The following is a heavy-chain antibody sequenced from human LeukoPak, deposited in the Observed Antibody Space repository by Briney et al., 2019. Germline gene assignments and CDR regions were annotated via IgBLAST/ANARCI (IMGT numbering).Heavy chain of an antibody. CDR3: ARSGYYDFWSNDY. CDR1: GFTLSDYY. D-gene: IGHD3-3*01. CDR2: ISSSSSTI. V-gene: IGHV3-11*04. J-gene: IGHJ4*02. Sequence: GGSLRLSCAASGFTLSDYYMSWIRQAQGKGLEWVSYISSSSSTIYYADSVKGRFTISRDNAKNSLYLQMNSLRAEDTAVYYCARSGYYDFWSNDYWGQGTLVAVSS.